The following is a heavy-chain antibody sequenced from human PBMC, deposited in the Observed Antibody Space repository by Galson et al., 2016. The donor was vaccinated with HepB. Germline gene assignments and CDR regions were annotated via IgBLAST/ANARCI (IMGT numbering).Heavy chain of an antibody. Sequence: SVKVSCKASGYTLTNYDINWVRQAPGQGLEWMGWMNPNSGNTGYAQKFLGRVTLTRDTSTSTAYMELSSLRSEDAAIYFCASVNVEMWFRELYYFDFWGPGTLLTVSS. CDR1: GYTLTNYD. V-gene: IGHV1-8*01. J-gene: IGHJ4*02. CDR2: MNPNSGNT. CDR3: ASVNVEMWFRELYYFDF. D-gene: IGHD2-21*01.